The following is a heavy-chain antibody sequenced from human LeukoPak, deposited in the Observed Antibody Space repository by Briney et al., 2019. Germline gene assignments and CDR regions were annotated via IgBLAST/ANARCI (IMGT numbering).Heavy chain of an antibody. D-gene: IGHD2-21*02. CDR3: ARDPIAYCGGDCSNWFDP. J-gene: IGHJ5*02. V-gene: IGHV3-21*01. Sequence: TGGSLRLSCAASGFTFSSYIMNWVRQAPGKGLEWVSSISSSSSYIYYADSVKGRFTISRDNAKNSLYLQMNSLRAEDTAVYYCARDPIAYCGGDCSNWFDPWGQGTLVTVSS. CDR2: ISSSSSYI. CDR1: GFTFSSYI.